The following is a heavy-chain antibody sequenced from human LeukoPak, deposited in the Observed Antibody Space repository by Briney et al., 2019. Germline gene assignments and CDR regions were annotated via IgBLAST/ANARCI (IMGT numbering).Heavy chain of an antibody. CDR3: ATTTPQHYYESSGYSSLFDY. J-gene: IGHJ4*02. CDR2: INHSGST. V-gene: IGHV4-34*01. CDR1: GGSFSGYY. Sequence: SETLSLTCAVYGGSFSGYYWSWIRQPPGKGLEWIGEINHSGSTNYSPSLKSRVTVSVDTSKNQFFLKLTSVTAADTAVYFCATTTPQHYYESSGYSSLFDYWGQGVLVTVSP. D-gene: IGHD3-22*01.